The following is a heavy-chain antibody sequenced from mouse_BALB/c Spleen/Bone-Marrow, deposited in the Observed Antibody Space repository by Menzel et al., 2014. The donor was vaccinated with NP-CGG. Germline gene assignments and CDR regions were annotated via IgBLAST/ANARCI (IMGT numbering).Heavy chain of an antibody. CDR2: INPYNDGT. V-gene: IGHV1-14*01. J-gene: IGHJ4*01. CDR3: AGHNWDYAMDY. D-gene: IGHD4-1*02. Sequence: VQLQQSGPELVKPGASVKMSCKASGYTFTSYVMHWVKQKPGQGLEWIGYINPYNDGTKYNEKFKGKATLTSDKSSSTAYMELSSLTSEDSAVYYCAGHNWDYAMDYWGQGTSVTVSS. CDR1: GYTFTSYV.